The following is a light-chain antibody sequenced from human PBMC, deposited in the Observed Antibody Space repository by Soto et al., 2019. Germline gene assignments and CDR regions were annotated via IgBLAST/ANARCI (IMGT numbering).Light chain of an antibody. Sequence: VMTQSPATLSVSPGERATLSCRASQSVSNNVAWYQQKPGQAPRVVIYAATMRATGIPTRFSGRGSGTEFTLTISSLQSEDFALYYCQHYNDWPPWTFGQGTKVDIK. J-gene: IGKJ1*01. CDR1: QSVSNN. CDR2: AAT. CDR3: QHYNDWPPWT. V-gene: IGKV3-15*01.